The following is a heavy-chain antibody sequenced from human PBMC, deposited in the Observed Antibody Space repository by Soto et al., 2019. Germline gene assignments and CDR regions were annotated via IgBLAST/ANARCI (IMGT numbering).Heavy chain of an antibody. CDR3: ARRWGRTFDY. CDR2: TYYTGTT. J-gene: IGHJ4*02. D-gene: IGHD7-27*01. CDR1: GVSMTNYY. V-gene: IGHV4-59*08. Sequence: SETLSLTCTVSGVSMTNYYWSWVRQPPGKGLEWIGYTYYTGTTNYNPSLNSRVTISVDTSKNQFSLKLSSVTAADTAVYYCARRWGRTFDYWGQGTLVTVSS.